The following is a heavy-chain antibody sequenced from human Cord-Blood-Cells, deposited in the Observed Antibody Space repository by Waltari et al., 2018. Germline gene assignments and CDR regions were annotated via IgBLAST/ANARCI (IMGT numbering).Heavy chain of an antibody. CDR1: GFTFSSHG. CDR3: AKEWGKNELAFDY. J-gene: IGHJ4*02. CDR2: IRYDGSNK. Sequence: QVQLVESGGGVVQPGGSLRLSCAASGFTFSSHGLHWVRQAPGKGLGWVAFIRYDGSNKYYADSVKGRFTISRDNSKNTLYLQMNSLRAEDTAVYYCAKEWGKNELAFDYWGQGTLVTVSS. D-gene: IGHD6-6*01. V-gene: IGHV3-30*02.